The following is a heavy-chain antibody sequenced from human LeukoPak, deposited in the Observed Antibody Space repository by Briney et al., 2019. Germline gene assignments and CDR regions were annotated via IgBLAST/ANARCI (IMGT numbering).Heavy chain of an antibody. CDR3: ARDKYDPFDY. J-gene: IGHJ4*02. Sequence: PGGSLRLSCAASGFTFSSYAMHWVRQAPGKGPEWVAVISYDGSNKYYADTVKGRFTISRDNSKNTLYLQMNSLRAEDTAVYYCARDKYDPFDYWGQGTLVTVSS. V-gene: IGHV3-30*04. D-gene: IGHD2-8*01. CDR2: ISYDGSNK. CDR1: GFTFSSYA.